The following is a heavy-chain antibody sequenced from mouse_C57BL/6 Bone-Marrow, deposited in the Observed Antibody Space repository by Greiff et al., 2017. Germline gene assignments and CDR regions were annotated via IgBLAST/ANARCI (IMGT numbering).Heavy chain of an antibody. Sequence: VQLQQSGAELVRPGTSVKLSCKASGYTFTSYWMHWVKQRPGQGLEWIGVIDPSDSYTNYNQKFKGKATLTVDTSSSTAYLQLSSLTSEDSAVYYCARRGSGSYGWFAYWGQGTLVTVSA. J-gene: IGHJ3*01. CDR1: GYTFTSYW. D-gene: IGHD1-1*02. CDR2: IDPSDSYT. V-gene: IGHV1-59*01. CDR3: ARRGSGSYGWFAY.